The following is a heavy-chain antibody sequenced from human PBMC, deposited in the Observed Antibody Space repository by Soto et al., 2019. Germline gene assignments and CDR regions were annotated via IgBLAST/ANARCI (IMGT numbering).Heavy chain of an antibody. V-gene: IGHV3-53*01. J-gene: IGHJ4*02. CDR1: GFTVSSNY. Sequence: EVQLVESGGGLIQPGGSLRLSCAASGFTVSSNYMSWVRQAPGKGLEWVSVIYSGGSKYYADAVKGRFTISRDNSKNTLYLQMNILRAEDTAGYYCKGRESGAARPAVDYWGQGTLVTVSS. D-gene: IGHD6-6*01. CDR3: KGRESGAARPAVDY. CDR2: IYSGGSK.